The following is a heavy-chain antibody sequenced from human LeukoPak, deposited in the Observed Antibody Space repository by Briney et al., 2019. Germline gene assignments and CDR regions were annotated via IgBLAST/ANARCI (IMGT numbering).Heavy chain of an antibody. D-gene: IGHD6-19*01. Sequence: KASETLSLTCTASGGSISSYYWNWIRQPPGKGLEWIGYIYYSGSTNYNPSLKSRVTISVDTSKNQFSLKLSSVTAADTVVYYCARGGWYPESFQHWGQGALVTVSS. CDR2: IYYSGST. CDR1: GGSISSYY. CDR3: ARGGWYPESFQH. V-gene: IGHV4-59*01. J-gene: IGHJ1*01.